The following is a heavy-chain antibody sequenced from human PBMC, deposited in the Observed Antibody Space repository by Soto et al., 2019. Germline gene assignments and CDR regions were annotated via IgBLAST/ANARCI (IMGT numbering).Heavy chain of an antibody. J-gene: IGHJ4*02. V-gene: IGHV3-21*01. D-gene: IGHD3-16*01. Sequence: GGSLRLSCTGSGFPFSAYNINWVRQAPGKGLEWVSSITVGSSHRYQPNSMKGRFTISRDDAKNSVYLQIDSLRDEDTALYYCSRSPEVGVRGAYWGQGTLVTVSS. CDR3: SRSPEVGVRGAY. CDR2: ITVGSSHR. CDR1: GFPFSAYN.